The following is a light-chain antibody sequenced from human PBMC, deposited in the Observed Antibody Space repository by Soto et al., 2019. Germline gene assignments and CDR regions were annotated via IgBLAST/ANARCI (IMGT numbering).Light chain of an antibody. CDR1: SSDVGGYNY. Sequence: QSVLTQPASVSGSPGQSITISCTGTSSDVGGYNYVSWYQQHPGKAPKLMIYEVSNRPSGVSNRFSGSKSGNTASLTISGLQDEDGADYYCSSYTSSSIPYVLGTRTQVTVL. CDR3: SSYTSSSIPYV. V-gene: IGLV2-14*01. J-gene: IGLJ1*01. CDR2: EVS.